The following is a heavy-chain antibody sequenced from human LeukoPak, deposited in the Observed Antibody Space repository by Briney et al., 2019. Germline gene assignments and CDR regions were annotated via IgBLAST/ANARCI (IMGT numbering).Heavy chain of an antibody. CDR3: AKDRGTTVVKALDD. Sequence: GGSLRLSCAASGFTFSSHGMHWVRQAPGKGLEWVAFIRYDGSNKYYADSVKGRFTISRDNSKNTLYLQMNSLRAEDTAVYYCAKDRGTTVVKALDDWGQGTLVTVSS. V-gene: IGHV3-30*02. D-gene: IGHD4-23*01. J-gene: IGHJ4*02. CDR2: IRYDGSNK. CDR1: GFTFSSHG.